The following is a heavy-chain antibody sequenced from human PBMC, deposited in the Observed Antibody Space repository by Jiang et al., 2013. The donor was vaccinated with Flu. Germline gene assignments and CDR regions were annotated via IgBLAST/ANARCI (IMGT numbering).Heavy chain of an antibody. CDR1: GYTFTSYG. V-gene: IGHV1-18*01. CDR3: ARDEVGATEDHFDY. Sequence: SGYTFTSYGISWVRQAPGQGLEWMGWISAYNGNTNYAQKLQGRVTMTTDTSTSTAYMELRSLRSDDTAVYYCARDEVGATEDHFDYWGQGTLVTVSS. J-gene: IGHJ4*02. D-gene: IGHD1-26*01. CDR2: ISAYNGNT.